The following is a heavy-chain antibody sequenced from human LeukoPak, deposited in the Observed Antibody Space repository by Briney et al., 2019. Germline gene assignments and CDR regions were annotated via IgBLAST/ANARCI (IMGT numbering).Heavy chain of an antibody. D-gene: IGHD1-26*01. V-gene: IGHV3-23*01. Sequence: PGGSLRLSCEASGFTFSIYDMYWVRQAPGKGLECVASISRNSGDYTLHAASVKGRFTTSRDNSRSTLYLQMNSLRAEDTAVYYCAKVARHLWELHQDFDYWGQGTLVTVSS. J-gene: IGHJ4*02. CDR1: GFTFSIYD. CDR2: ISRNSGDYT. CDR3: AKVARHLWELHQDFDY.